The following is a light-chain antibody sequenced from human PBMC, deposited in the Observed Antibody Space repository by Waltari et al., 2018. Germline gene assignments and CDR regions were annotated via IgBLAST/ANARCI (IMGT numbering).Light chain of an antibody. CDR1: QSVLYSSNNKNY. J-gene: IGKJ1*01. CDR2: GAS. V-gene: IGKV4-1*01. Sequence: DIVMTQSPDSLAVSLGERATINCKSSQSVLYSSNNKNYLAWYQHKPGQPPKLLIYGASTRESGVPDRFSGSGSGTDFTLTISSLQAEDVAVYYCQQYYSTPWTFGQGTKVEIK. CDR3: QQYYSTPWT.